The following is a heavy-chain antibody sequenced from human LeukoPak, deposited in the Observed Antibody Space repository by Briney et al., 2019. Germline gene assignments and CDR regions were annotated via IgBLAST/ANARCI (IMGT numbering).Heavy chain of an antibody. CDR3: ARDGSLARLVDYYYYYMDV. D-gene: IGHD6-19*01. Sequence: GGSLRLSCAASGFTFSSYAMSWVRQAPGKGLEWVSSISSSSSYIYYADSVRGRFTISRDNAKNSLYLQMNSLRAGDTAVYYCARDGSLARLVDYYYYYMDVWGKGTTVTVSS. V-gene: IGHV3-21*01. CDR1: GFTFSSYA. CDR2: ISSSSSYI. J-gene: IGHJ6*03.